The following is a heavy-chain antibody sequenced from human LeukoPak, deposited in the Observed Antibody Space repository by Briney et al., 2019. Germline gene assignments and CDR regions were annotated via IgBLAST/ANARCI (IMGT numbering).Heavy chain of an antibody. J-gene: IGHJ4*02. D-gene: IGHD3-16*02. V-gene: IGHV3-23*01. Sequence: GGSLRLSCAASGFTFNSFAMNWVRQAPGKGLEWVSSISGIDGTSHYADFMKGRFTISRDNSKNTLYLQMNSLRAEDTAAYYCAKSLGVGGYTRYKGFDQWCQGTLFVVSS. CDR3: AKSLGVGGYTRYKGFDQ. CDR2: ISGIDGTS. CDR1: GFTFNSFA.